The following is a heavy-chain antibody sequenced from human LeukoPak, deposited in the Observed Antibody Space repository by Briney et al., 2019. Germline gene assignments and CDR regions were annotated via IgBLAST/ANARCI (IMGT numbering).Heavy chain of an antibody. D-gene: IGHD3-22*01. CDR1: GFTFSSYW. V-gene: IGHV3-7*01. CDR3: AREHPYYYDSSGTALMAEIKYYFDY. J-gene: IGHJ4*02. Sequence: RGSLRLSCAASGFTFSSYWMSWVRQAPGKGLEWVANIKQDGSEKYYVDSVKGRFTISRDNAKNSLYLQMNSLRAEDTGVYYCAREHPYYYDSSGTALMAEIKYYFDYWGQGTLVTVSS. CDR2: IKQDGSEK.